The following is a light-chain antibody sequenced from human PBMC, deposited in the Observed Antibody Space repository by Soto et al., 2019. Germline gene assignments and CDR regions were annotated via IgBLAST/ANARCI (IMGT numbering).Light chain of an antibody. J-gene: IGKJ1*01. CDR2: KAS. V-gene: IGKV1-5*03. Sequence: DIPMTQSPSTLSASVGDRVIITCRASQSISSWLAWYQQKPGTAPKLLIYKASTLQSGVPSRFSGSGSGTEFTLTISSLQPDDSATYYCQQYSDNWTFGQGTKVEIK. CDR1: QSISSW. CDR3: QQYSDNWT.